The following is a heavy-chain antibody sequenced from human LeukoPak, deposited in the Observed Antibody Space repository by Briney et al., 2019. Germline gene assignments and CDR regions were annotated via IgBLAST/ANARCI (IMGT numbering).Heavy chain of an antibody. V-gene: IGHV4-59*08. D-gene: IGHD4-17*01. J-gene: IGHJ2*01. CDR1: GGSISSYY. CDR2: IYYSGST. Sequence: SETLSLTCTVSGGSISSYYWSWIRQPPGQGLEWIGYIYYSGSTNYNPSLKSRVTISVDTSKNQFSLKLSSVTAADTAVYYCARHSDYGDYRYFDLWGRGTLVTVSS. CDR3: ARHSDYGDYRYFDL.